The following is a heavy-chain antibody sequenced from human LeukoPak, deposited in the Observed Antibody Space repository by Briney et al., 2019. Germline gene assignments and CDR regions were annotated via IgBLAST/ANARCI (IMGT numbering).Heavy chain of an antibody. Sequence: SETLSLTCTVSGGSISSSTYYWGWIRQPPGKGLEWIGRIYFSGSTYYNPSLKSRVTISVDTSKNQFSLKLSSVTAADTAVYYCARGGRRWLQSENWFDPWGQGTLVTVSS. CDR2: IYFSGST. CDR3: ARGGRRWLQSENWFDP. D-gene: IGHD5-24*01. CDR1: GGSISSSTYY. J-gene: IGHJ5*02. V-gene: IGHV4-39*07.